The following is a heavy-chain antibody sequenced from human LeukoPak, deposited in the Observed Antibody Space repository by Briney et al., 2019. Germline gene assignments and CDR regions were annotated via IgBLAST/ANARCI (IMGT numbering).Heavy chain of an antibody. J-gene: IGHJ1*01. CDR2: IYWDDDK. Sequence: ESGPTLVNPTQTLTLTCTFSGFSLSTSGVGVGWIRQPPGKALEWLALIYWDDDKRYSPSPKSRLTITKDTSKNQVVLTMTNMDPVDTATYYCAHRREQWPASEYFQHWGQGTLVTVSS. D-gene: IGHD6-19*01. V-gene: IGHV2-5*02. CDR3: AHRREQWPASEYFQH. CDR1: GFSLSTSGVG.